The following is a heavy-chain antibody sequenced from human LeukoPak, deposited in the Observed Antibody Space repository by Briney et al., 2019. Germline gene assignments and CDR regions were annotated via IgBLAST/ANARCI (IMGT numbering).Heavy chain of an antibody. J-gene: IGHJ4*02. CDR3: ARSSPYGSGSYYHYYFDY. CDR2: IYHSGST. CDR1: GGSISSGGYS. Sequence: SETLSLTCAVSGGSISSGGYSWSWIRQPPGKGLEWIGHIYHSGSTYYNPSLKSRVAISVDRSKNQFSLKLSSVTAADTAVYYCARSSPYGSGSYYHYYFDYWGQGTLVTVSS. V-gene: IGHV4-30-2*01. D-gene: IGHD3-10*01.